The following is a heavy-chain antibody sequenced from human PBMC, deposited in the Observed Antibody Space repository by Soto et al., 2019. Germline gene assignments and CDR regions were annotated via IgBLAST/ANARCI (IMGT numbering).Heavy chain of an antibody. V-gene: IGHV4-39*01. CDR3: ARHLGYNWFDP. D-gene: IGHD3-16*01. CDR2: IYYSGNT. Sequence: QLQLQESGPGLVKPSETLSLTCTVSGDSISSSSYYWGWIRQPPGKGLECIGSIYYSGNTYYNPSLKSRVTISVDTSKSQFSLKLSSVTAADTATYYCARHLGYNWFDPWGRGTLVTVSS. CDR1: GDSISSSSYY. J-gene: IGHJ5*02.